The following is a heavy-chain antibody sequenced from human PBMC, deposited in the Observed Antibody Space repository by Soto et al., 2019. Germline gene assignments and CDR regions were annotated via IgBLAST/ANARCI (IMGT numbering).Heavy chain of an antibody. V-gene: IGHV4-34*01. CDR3: ARGRLAVAGPFDY. Sequence: PSETLSLTCAVYGGPFSGYYWSWIRQPPGKGLEWIGEINHSGSTNYNPSLKSRVTISVDTSKSQFSLKLSSVTAADTAVYYCARGRLAVAGPFDYWGQGTLVTVSS. CDR1: GGPFSGYY. CDR2: INHSGST. D-gene: IGHD6-19*01. J-gene: IGHJ4*02.